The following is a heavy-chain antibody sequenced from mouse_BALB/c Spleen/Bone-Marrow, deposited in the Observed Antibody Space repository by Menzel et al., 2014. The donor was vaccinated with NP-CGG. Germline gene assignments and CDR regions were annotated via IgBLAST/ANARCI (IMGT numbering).Heavy chain of an antibody. CDR3: ARELGREFVY. V-gene: IGHV1-54*01. J-gene: IGHJ3*01. D-gene: IGHD4-1*01. CDR1: GYAFTNYL. Sequence: QVQLQQSGAELVRPGTSVTVSCKASGYAFTNYLIEWVKQRPGQGLEWIGVINPGSGGINYNEKFRVKATLTADKSSSIFYMQLSRLTSDVSAVYICARELGREFVYWGQETLVSVSA. CDR2: INPGSGGI.